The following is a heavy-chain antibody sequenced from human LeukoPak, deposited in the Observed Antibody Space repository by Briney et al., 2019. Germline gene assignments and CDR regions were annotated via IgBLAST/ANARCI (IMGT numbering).Heavy chain of an antibody. D-gene: IGHD3-22*01. CDR1: GFTFSSYW. CDR2: IKQDGSEK. Sequence: QSGGSLRLSCAASGFTFSSYWMSWVRQAPGKGLEWVANIKQDGSEKYYVDSVKGRFTISRDNAKNSLYLQMNSLRAEDTAVYYCARDNYYYDSSGYHVYYYYGMDVWGQGTTVTVSS. J-gene: IGHJ6*02. CDR3: ARDNYYYDSSGYHVYYYYGMDV. V-gene: IGHV3-7*01.